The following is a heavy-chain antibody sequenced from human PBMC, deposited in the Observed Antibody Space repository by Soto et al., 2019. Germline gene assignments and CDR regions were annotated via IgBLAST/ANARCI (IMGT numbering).Heavy chain of an antibody. CDR2: ISAKNGNT. V-gene: IGHV1-18*01. CDR1: GYTFSDYG. Sequence: ASVKVSCKTSGYTFSDYGISWVRQAPGQGLEWMGWISAKNGNTNFAQKFRGRVTMITDTSTNTVYMELRNLRLDDTAVYYCAREPPETPPDYWGQGTLVTVSS. J-gene: IGHJ4*02. CDR3: AREPPETPPDY.